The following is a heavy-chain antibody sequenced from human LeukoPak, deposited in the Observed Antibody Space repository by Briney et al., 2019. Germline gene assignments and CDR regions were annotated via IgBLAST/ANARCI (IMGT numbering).Heavy chain of an antibody. CDR1: GFTFSSYA. D-gene: IGHD3-9*01. CDR3: AKGRTSDWLLVS. Sequence: GGSLRLSCAASGFTFSSYAMNWVRQAPGKGLEWVSTISGSGGGTYYTDSVKGRFTISRDNSKNTLFLQMNSLRAEDTAIYYCAKGRTSDWLLVSWGQGTLVTVSS. CDR2: ISGSGGGT. V-gene: IGHV3-23*01. J-gene: IGHJ5*02.